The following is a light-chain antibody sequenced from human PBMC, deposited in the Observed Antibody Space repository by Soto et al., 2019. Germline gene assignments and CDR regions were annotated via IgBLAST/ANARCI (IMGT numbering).Light chain of an antibody. CDR1: SSNIGTNY. Sequence: VLTQPPSASGTPGQRVTISCSGSSSNIGTNYVYWYQQLPGTAPKLLIYRNNQRPSGVPDGFSGSKSGTSASLAISGLRSEDEADYYCATWDDSLSGYVFGTGTKLTVL. J-gene: IGLJ1*01. CDR2: RNN. CDR3: ATWDDSLSGYV. V-gene: IGLV1-47*01.